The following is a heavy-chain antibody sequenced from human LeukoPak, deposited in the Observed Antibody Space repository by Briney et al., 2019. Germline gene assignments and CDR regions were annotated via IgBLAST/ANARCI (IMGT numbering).Heavy chain of an antibody. CDR2: IYYNGDT. D-gene: IGHD4/OR15-4a*01. J-gene: IGHJ4*02. CDR3: ARVLRAASWCSYDY. V-gene: IGHV4-61*01. Sequence: TASETLSLTCTVSGGSVSNSLYYWSWIRQPPGKGLEWIGYIYYNGDTNYNPSLKSRVIISIDTSSNQFSLRLNSMTAADTAVYYCARVLRAASWCSYDYWGQGSLVTVSS. CDR1: GGSVSNSLYY.